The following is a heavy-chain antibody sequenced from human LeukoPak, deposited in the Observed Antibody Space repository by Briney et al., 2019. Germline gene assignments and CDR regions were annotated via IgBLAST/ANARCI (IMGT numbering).Heavy chain of an antibody. CDR2: INENGRDK. V-gene: IGHV3-7*01. CDR1: GFTFGSYW. CDR3: ARDVYYGSGSPRLDY. D-gene: IGHD3-10*01. J-gene: IGHJ4*02. Sequence: PGGSLRLSCAASGFTFGSYWMSWDRQVPGKGLEWVGNINENGRDKRYVDSLKGRFTISRDNAKNSLYLQMNSLRAEDTAVYYCARDVYYGSGSPRLDYWGQGTLVTVSS.